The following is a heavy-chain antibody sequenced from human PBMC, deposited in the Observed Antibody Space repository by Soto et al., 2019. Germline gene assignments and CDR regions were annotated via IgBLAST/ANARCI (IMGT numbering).Heavy chain of an antibody. D-gene: IGHD3-22*01. V-gene: IGHV1-69*13. Sequence: SVKVSCKASGGTFSSYAISWVRQAPGQGLEWMGGIIPIFGTANYAQKFQGRVTITADESTSTAYMELSSLRSEDTAVYYCARASVGITMIVVADYYYGASDQYHFDQWGQGTLVTVSS. CDR2: IIPIFGTA. CDR3: ARASVGITMIVVADYYYGASDQYHFDQ. CDR1: GGTFSSYA. J-gene: IGHJ4*02.